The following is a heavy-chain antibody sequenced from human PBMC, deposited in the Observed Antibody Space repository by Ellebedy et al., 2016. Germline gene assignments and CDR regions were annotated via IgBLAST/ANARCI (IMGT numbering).Heavy chain of an antibody. Sequence: SETLSLXXTVSGGSINNYYWIWIRKPAEKGLEWIGRMFTSGSTDYSPSLKSRVTMSVDTSKNQFSLKLSSVTAADTAVYYCARSWARYDTFDYWGQGTLVTVSS. D-gene: IGHD3-22*01. CDR1: GGSINNYY. CDR2: MFTSGST. V-gene: IGHV4-4*07. J-gene: IGHJ4*02. CDR3: ARSWARYDTFDY.